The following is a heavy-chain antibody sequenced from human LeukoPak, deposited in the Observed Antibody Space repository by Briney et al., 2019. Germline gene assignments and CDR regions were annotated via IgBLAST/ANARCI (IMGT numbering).Heavy chain of an antibody. D-gene: IGHD3-22*01. V-gene: IGHV1-2*02. J-gene: IGHJ5*02. Sequence: ASVKVSCKASGYTFTSYGISWVRQAPGQGLEWMGWVDPKSGGTNYAQKFQGRVTMTRDTSINTAYMELNTLISDDTAVYYCARDGSGYLGAWGQGTLVTVSS. CDR1: GYTFTSYG. CDR2: VDPKSGGT. CDR3: ARDGSGYLGA.